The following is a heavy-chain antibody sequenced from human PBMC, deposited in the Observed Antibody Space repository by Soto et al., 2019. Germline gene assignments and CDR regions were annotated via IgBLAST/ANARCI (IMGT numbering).Heavy chain of an antibody. V-gene: IGHV4-59*08. D-gene: IGHD5-18*01. CDR1: GGSISNYY. J-gene: IGHJ4*02. CDR2: IYHSGST. CDR3: ARQRTYSSGYSRSYFDY. Sequence: PSETMSHTCSVSGGSISNYYCSWFRKQPGKGLEWIGYIYHSGSTNDNPSLTSRVTLSVDTSKNQFSLKVSSVTAADTAVYYCARQRTYSSGYSRSYFDYWVQGILDTVSS.